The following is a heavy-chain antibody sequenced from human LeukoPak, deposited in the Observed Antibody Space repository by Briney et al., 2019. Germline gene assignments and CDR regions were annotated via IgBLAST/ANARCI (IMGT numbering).Heavy chain of an antibody. J-gene: IGHJ3*02. CDR1: GFTFSSYS. CDR2: ISSSSSYI. CDR3: ASFEGVDSRYDAFDI. Sequence: GGSLRLSCAASGFTFSSYSMNWVRQAPGKGLEWVSSISSSSSYIYYADSVKGRFTISRDNAKNSLYLQMNSLRAEDTAVYYCASFEGVDSRYDAFDIWGQGTMVTVSS. D-gene: IGHD3-3*01. V-gene: IGHV3-21*01.